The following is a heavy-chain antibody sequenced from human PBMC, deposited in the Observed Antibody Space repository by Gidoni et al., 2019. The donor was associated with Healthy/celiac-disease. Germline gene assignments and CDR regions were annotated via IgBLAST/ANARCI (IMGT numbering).Heavy chain of an antibody. J-gene: IGHJ4*02. CDR2: SNHSGST. CDR3: ARGGRYSSANDY. CDR1: VGSFSGYY. D-gene: IGHD6-25*01. Sequence: QVQLQQCCAGLLLPSETLSLTCAVYVGSFSGYYWSWIRQPPGKGLEWIGESNHSGSTNYNPSLKSRVTITVETSKNKYSLKLSSVTAADRAVEDCARGGRYSSANDYWGQGTLVTVSS. V-gene: IGHV4-34*01.